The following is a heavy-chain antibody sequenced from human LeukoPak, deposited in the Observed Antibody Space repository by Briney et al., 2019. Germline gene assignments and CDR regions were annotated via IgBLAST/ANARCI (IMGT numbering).Heavy chain of an antibody. J-gene: IGHJ4*02. V-gene: IGHV1-2*06. CDR1: GYTFTGYY. CDR2: IIPNSGGT. CDR3: ARGPYSSGWYGPGVDY. Sequence: GASVKVSCQASGYTFTGYYIHWVRQAPGQGLEWMGRIIPNSGGTNCAQKFQGRVTMTRDTSISTVYMELSRLRSDDTAVYYCARGPYSSGWYGPGVDYWGQGTLVTVSS. D-gene: IGHD6-19*01.